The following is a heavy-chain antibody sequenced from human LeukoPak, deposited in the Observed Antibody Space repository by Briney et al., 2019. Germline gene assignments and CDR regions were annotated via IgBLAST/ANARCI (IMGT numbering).Heavy chain of an antibody. CDR1: GYTFTSYG. CDR3: ARVRIYGSGSPSYYYYYMDV. D-gene: IGHD3-10*01. J-gene: IGHJ6*03. CDR2: ISAYNGNT. V-gene: IGHV1-18*01. Sequence: ASVKVSCKASGYTFTSYGISWVRQAPGQGLEWMGWISAYNGNTNYAQKLQGRVTMTTDTSTSTAYMELRSLRSDDTAVYYCARVRIYGSGSPSYYYYYMDVWGKGTTVTVSS.